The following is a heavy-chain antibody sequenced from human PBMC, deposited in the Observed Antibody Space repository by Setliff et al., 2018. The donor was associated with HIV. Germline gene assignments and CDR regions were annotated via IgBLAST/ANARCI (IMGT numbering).Heavy chain of an antibody. V-gene: IGHV4-39*01. CDR2: FHYGGSA. D-gene: IGHD3-22*01. J-gene: IGHJ4*02. CDR3: ANPSDYYENSGLDY. CDR1: GDSITNDNYY. Sequence: SETLSLTCAVSGDSITNDNYYWGWIRQPPGKGLEWIGSFHYGGSANYNPSLKSRVDISVDTSKNQFSLRLTSVTAADTAVYFCANPSDYYENSGLDYWGQGALVTVSS.